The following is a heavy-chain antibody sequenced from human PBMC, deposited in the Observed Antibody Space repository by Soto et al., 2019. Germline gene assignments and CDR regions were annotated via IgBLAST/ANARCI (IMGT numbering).Heavy chain of an antibody. CDR1: GGSFSGYY. V-gene: IGHV4-34*01. J-gene: IGHJ4*02. Sequence: QVQLQQWGAGLLKPSETLSLTCAVYGGSFSGYYWTWIRQPPGTGLEWIGEIKHSGSTNSNQSIKRQVTLSVDSSKNHFSLKLTSVTAADAAVYFCARDKITVLFDYWGLGTGVTVSS. CDR2: IKHSGST. CDR3: ARDKITVLFDY. D-gene: IGHD3-10*01.